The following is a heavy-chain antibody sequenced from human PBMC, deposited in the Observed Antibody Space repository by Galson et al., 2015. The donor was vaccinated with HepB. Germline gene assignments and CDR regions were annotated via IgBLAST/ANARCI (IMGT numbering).Heavy chain of an antibody. Sequence: SVKVSCKASGYTFTSYGISWVRQAPGQGLEWIGWISAYNGNTNYAQKLQGRVTMTTDTSTSTPYMELRSLRSEDTAVYYCARPRLDYDFWSGYYTEAFDIWGQGTMVTVSS. CDR3: ARPRLDYDFWSGYYTEAFDI. D-gene: IGHD3-3*01. CDR1: GYTFTSYG. V-gene: IGHV1-18*01. CDR2: ISAYNGNT. J-gene: IGHJ3*02.